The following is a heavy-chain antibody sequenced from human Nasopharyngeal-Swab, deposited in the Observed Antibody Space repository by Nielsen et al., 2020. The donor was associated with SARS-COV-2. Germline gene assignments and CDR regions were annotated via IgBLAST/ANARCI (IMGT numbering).Heavy chain of an antibody. CDR2: INAGNGNT. CDR1: GYTFTSYA. CDR3: ARYYSGSPGGFDY. Sequence: ASVKVSCKASGYTFTSYAMHWVRQAPGQRLEWMGWINAGNGNTKYSQKFQGRVTITRDTSASTAYMELSSLRSEDTAVYYCARYYSGSPGGFDYWGQGTLVTASS. D-gene: IGHD1-26*01. V-gene: IGHV1-3*01. J-gene: IGHJ4*02.